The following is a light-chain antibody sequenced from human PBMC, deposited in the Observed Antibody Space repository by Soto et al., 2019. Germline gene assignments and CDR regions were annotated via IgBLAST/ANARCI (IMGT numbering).Light chain of an antibody. CDR3: QQYGDSPRT. Sequence: EIVLPQSPATLSLSPGERATLSCRASQSVSNNLAWYQQKPGQAPRLLFYDASRRATGTPDRFSVSGSGTDFTLTISRLEPEDFAVYYCQQYGDSPRTFGQGTKVDIK. CDR1: QSVSNN. J-gene: IGKJ1*01. CDR2: DAS. V-gene: IGKV3-20*01.